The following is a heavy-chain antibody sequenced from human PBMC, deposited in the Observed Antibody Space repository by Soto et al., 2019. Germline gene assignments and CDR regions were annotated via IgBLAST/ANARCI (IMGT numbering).Heavy chain of an antibody. CDR3: AASGRDGMGSQYKDTEGLDI. D-gene: IGHD1-1*01. CDR2: IIPLFNVA. Sequence: QVQLVQSGPEVKKPGSSVKVSCEASGGTFSNFAVNWVRQAPGQGLEWVGGIIPLFNVAKYAQKFEGRVTIVADDSTRTAYMVLSSLRSDDSPVYYCAASGRDGMGSQYKDTEGLDIWGPGAMDTGSS. CDR1: GGTFSNFA. V-gene: IGHV1-69*01. J-gene: IGHJ3*02.